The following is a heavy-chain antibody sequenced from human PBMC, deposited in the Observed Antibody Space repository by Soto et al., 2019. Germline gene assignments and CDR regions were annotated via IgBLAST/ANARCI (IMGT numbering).Heavy chain of an antibody. CDR2: IYYSGST. CDR3: ASTLRRNTAMGN. D-gene: IGHD5-18*01. Sequence: SETLSLTCTVSGGSVSSGSYYWSWIRQPPGKGLEWIGYIYYSGSTNYNPSLKSRVTISVDTSKNQFSLKLSSVTAADTAVYYCASTLRRNTAMGNWGQGTLVTVSS. CDR1: GGSVSSGSYY. V-gene: IGHV4-61*01. J-gene: IGHJ4*02.